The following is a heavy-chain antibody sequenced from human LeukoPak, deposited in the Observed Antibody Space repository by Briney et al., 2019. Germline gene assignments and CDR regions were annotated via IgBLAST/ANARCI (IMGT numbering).Heavy chain of an antibody. J-gene: IGHJ6*03. Sequence: SETLSLTCTVSGGSISSTSYYWDWVRQPPGKGLEWIGNVYYGGNTFYNSSLESRVTISVDMSKNQFSLKLTSLTAADTAVYYCARQRADHFYHYLDVWGKGTSVTVSS. V-gene: IGHV4-39*01. CDR2: VYYGGNT. CDR3: ARQRADHFYHYLDV. CDR1: GGSISSTSYY.